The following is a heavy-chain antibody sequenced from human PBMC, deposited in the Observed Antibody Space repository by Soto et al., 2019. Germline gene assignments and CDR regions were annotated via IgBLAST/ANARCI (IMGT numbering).Heavy chain of an antibody. CDR2: IYYSGST. J-gene: IGHJ4*02. CDR3: AREDTTVGRTIFDY. CDR1: GGSISSSSYY. V-gene: IGHV4-39*07. Sequence: SETLSLTCTVSGGSISSSSYYWGWIRQPPGKGLEWIGSIYYSGSTYYNPSLKSRVTISVDTSKNQFSLTLRSVTAADTAVYYCAREDTTVGRTIFDYWGQGTLVTVSS. D-gene: IGHD4-17*01.